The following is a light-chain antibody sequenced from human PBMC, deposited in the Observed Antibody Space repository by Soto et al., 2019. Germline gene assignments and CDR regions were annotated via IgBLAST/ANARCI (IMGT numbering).Light chain of an antibody. V-gene: IGKV3-15*01. J-gene: IGKJ1*01. CDR2: GAS. Sequence: EIVMTQSPATLSVSPGDRATLSCRASQSVSSDLAWYQQKPGQAPRLLIYGASTRATGVPDRFSGSGSGTEFTLTISSLQSEDFAVYYCQQYNNWPPWTFGQGTKVEIK. CDR1: QSVSSD. CDR3: QQYNNWPPWT.